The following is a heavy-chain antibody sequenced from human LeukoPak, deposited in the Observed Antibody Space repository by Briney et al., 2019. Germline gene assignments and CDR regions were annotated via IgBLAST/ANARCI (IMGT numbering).Heavy chain of an antibody. J-gene: IGHJ3*02. CDR1: GFTFSSYE. CDR2: ISSGGSTI. D-gene: IGHD2-2*01. V-gene: IGHV3-48*03. CDR3: ARGEGYQLLDAFAI. Sequence: PGGSLRHSCAASGFTFSSYEMNWVRQAPGKGLEWVSHISSGGSTIYYADSVKGRFTISRDNAKKSLYLQMNSLRAEDTAVYYCARGEGYQLLDAFAIWSQGTMVTVSS.